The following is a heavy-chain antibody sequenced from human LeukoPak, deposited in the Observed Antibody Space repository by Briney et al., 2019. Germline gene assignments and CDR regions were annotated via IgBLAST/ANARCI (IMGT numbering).Heavy chain of an antibody. CDR3: ARGWIQLWSPTIFNWFDP. Sequence: SETLSLTCTVSGGSISSYYWSWTRQPPGKGLEWIGYIYYSGSTNYNPSLKSRVTISVDTSKNQFSLKLSSVTAADTAVYYCARGWIQLWSPTIFNWFDPWGQGTLVTVSS. D-gene: IGHD5-18*01. CDR2: IYYSGST. CDR1: GGSISSYY. J-gene: IGHJ5*02. V-gene: IGHV4-59*01.